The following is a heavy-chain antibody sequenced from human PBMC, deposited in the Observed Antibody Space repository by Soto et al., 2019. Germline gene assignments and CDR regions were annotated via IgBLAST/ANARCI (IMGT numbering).Heavy chain of an antibody. D-gene: IGHD2-15*01. Sequence: GESLKISCKGSGYSFTSYWIGWVRQMPGKGLEWMGIIYPGDSDTRYSPSFQGQVTISADKSISTAYLQWSSLKASDTAVYYCARSLILGYCSGGSCYEWNWFDPWGQGTLVTVSS. CDR2: IYPGDSDT. CDR1: GYSFTSYW. CDR3: ARSLILGYCSGGSCYEWNWFDP. J-gene: IGHJ5*02. V-gene: IGHV5-51*01.